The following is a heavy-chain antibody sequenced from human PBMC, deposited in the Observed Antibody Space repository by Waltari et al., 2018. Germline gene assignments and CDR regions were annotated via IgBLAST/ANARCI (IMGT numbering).Heavy chain of an antibody. Sequence: QVQLVQSGAEVKKPGASVKVSCKASGYTFTGYYMHWVRQAPGQGLEGMGRITPTIGGTNDAQNVQGRVTMTRDTSISTAYMELSRLRSDDTAVYYCARVPQRFLEWLLVGAFDIWGQGTMVTVSS. J-gene: IGHJ3*02. CDR1: GYTFTGYY. CDR3: ARVPQRFLEWLLVGAFDI. V-gene: IGHV1-2*06. D-gene: IGHD3-3*01. CDR2: ITPTIGGT.